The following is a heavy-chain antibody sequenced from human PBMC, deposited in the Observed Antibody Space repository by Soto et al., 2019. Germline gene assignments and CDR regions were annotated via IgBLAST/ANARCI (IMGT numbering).Heavy chain of an antibody. CDR3: AREPAAAATPLDV. CDR2: ISYDGSEK. CDR1: GLTFKTYA. J-gene: IGHJ6*02. V-gene: IGHV3-30*04. Sequence: PGGSLRLSCAASGLTFKTYAMHWVRQAAGKGLEWVAFISYDGSEKDYADSVKGRFTISRDNSKNMLFLQMNSLTTDDTALYYCAREPAAAATPLDVWGQGTTGTVSS. D-gene: IGHD6-13*01.